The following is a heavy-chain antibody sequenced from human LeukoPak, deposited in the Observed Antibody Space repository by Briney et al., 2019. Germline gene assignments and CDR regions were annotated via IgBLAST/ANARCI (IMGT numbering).Heavy chain of an antibody. J-gene: IGHJ5*02. CDR3: ARSVVPAAIDRHGQPGGYNWFDP. Sequence: SETLSLTCTVSGGSISSYYWSWIRQPAGKGLEWIGRIYTSGSTNYNPSLKSRVTMSVDTSKNQFSLKLSSVTAADTAVYYCARSVVPAAIDRHGQPGGYNWFDPWGQGTLVTVSS. D-gene: IGHD2-2*01. CDR1: GGSISSYY. CDR2: IYTSGST. V-gene: IGHV4-4*07.